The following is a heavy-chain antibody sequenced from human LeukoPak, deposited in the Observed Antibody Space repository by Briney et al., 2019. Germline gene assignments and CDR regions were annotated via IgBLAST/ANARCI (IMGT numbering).Heavy chain of an antibody. CDR2: IIPIFGTA. Sequence: ASVKVSCKASGGTFISYAISWVRQAPGQGLEWMGGIIPIFGTANYAQKFQGGVTITADESTSTAYMELSSLRSEDTAVYYCARVGNRDGYSFDYWGQGTLVTVSS. J-gene: IGHJ4*02. D-gene: IGHD5-24*01. V-gene: IGHV1-69*13. CDR1: GGTFISYA. CDR3: ARVGNRDGYSFDY.